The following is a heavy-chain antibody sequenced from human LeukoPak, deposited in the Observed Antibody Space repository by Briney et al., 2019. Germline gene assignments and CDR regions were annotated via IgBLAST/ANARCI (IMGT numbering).Heavy chain of an antibody. CDR1: GGSISSYY. Sequence: PSETLSLTCTVSGGSISSYYWSWIRQPPGKGLEWIGYIYYSGSTNYNPSLKSRVTISADTSKNQFSLKLSSVTAADTAVYYCARGPRRSGWPRFAFDIWGQGTMVTVSS. CDR3: ARGPRRSGWPRFAFDI. J-gene: IGHJ3*02. D-gene: IGHD6-19*01. V-gene: IGHV4-59*01. CDR2: IYYSGST.